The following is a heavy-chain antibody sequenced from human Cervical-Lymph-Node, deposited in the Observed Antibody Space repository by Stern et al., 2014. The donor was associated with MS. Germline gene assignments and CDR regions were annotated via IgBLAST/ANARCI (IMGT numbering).Heavy chain of an antibody. CDR1: GFNFTNYW. J-gene: IGHJ6*02. CDR2: LNASDSDT. D-gene: IGHD2-15*01. V-gene: IGHV5-51*01. CDR3: ARRRYCTGVNCFYYYYGLDV. Sequence: EVQLVQSGAEVKKPGESLKISCKGSGFNFTNYWIGWVRQMPGKGLEWMGILNASDSDTSYSPSFRGQVIISVDKSISTAYLQWTSLKASDTAMYYCARRRYCTGVNCFYYYYGLDVWGQGTPVTVS.